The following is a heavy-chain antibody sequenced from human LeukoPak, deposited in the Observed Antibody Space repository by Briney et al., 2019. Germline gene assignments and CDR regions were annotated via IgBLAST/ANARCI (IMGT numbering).Heavy chain of an antibody. J-gene: IGHJ3*02. Sequence: ASVKVSCKASGYTFTSYGISWVRQAPGQGLEWMGWISAYNGNTNYAQKLQGRVTMTTDTSTSTAYMELRSLRSDGTAVYYCARDPYDILTGYYTLDAFDIWGQGTMVTVSS. V-gene: IGHV1-18*04. CDR3: ARDPYDILTGYYTLDAFDI. CDR2: ISAYNGNT. D-gene: IGHD3-9*01. CDR1: GYTFTSYG.